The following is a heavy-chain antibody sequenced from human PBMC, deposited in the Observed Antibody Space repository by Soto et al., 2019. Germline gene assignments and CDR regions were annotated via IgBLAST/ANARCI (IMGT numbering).Heavy chain of an antibody. V-gene: IGHV5-51*01. CDR3: AKYSNSFDAFDI. Sequence: GESLKISCKGSGYSFTSYRIGWVRQMSGKGLEWMGIINPGDSETRYSPSFQGQVTISADKSISTAYLQWNSLKASDTAMYYCAKYSNSFDAFDIWGQGTMVTVSS. D-gene: IGHD1-7*01. CDR1: GYSFTSYR. J-gene: IGHJ3*02. CDR2: INPGDSET.